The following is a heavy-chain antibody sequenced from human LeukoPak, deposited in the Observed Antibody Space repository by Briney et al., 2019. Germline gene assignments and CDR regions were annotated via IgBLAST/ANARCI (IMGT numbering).Heavy chain of an antibody. CDR3: AKDGDGYFDY. CDR1: GFTFSSYG. D-gene: IGHD5-24*01. J-gene: IGHJ4*02. V-gene: IGHV3-30*18. Sequence: PGGSLRLSCAASGFTFSSYGMHWVRQAPGKGLEWVAVISYDGSNKYYADSVKGRFTISRDNSKNTLYLQMNSLRAEDTAVYYCAKDGDGYFDYWGQGTLVTVSS. CDR2: ISYDGSNK.